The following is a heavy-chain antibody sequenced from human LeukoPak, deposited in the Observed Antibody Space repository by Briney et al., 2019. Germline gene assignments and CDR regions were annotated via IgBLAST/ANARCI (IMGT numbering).Heavy chain of an antibody. J-gene: IGHJ3*02. D-gene: IGHD3-3*01. CDR3: ASASGASITISGVVINAFDI. Sequence: SETLSLTCTVSGGSISSHYWSWIGQPPGKGLEWIGYIYYSGSTNYNPSLKSRVTISVAPSKNQFSLKLSSVPAGVTAVYYCASASGASITISGVVINAFDIWGQGTMVTVS. CDR1: GGSISSHY. CDR2: IYYSGST. V-gene: IGHV4-59*11.